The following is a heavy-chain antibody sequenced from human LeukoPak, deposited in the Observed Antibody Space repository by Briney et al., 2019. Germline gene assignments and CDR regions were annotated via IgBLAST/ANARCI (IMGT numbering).Heavy chain of an antibody. CDR1: TFTFSSYT. CDR2: ISPSGNSK. J-gene: IGHJ4*02. Sequence: GGSLRLSCATSTFTFSSYTMNWVRQAPGKGLEWVSTISPSGNSKYHADSVKGRFTISRDNAENSLYMQMNSLRAEDTGVYYCVRDFLGESGAGGYWGQGTLVTVSS. CDR3: VRDFLGESGAGGY. D-gene: IGHD3-10*01. V-gene: IGHV3-21*01.